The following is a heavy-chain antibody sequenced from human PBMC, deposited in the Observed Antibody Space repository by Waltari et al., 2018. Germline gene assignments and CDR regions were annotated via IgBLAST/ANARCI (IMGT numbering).Heavy chain of an antibody. CDR3: ATMGSYSYGPG. D-gene: IGHD5-18*01. CDR2: FDPEEGET. Sequence: QVQLVQSGAEVKKPGASVKVSCKVSGSTLPELSMHWVRQAPGTGLEWMGGFDPEEGETVYAQKFKGRVTMTEDTSTDTADMELSSLGCEDAAVYYCATMGSYSYGPGWGQGTTVTVAS. J-gene: IGHJ6*02. CDR1: GSTLPELS. V-gene: IGHV1-24*01.